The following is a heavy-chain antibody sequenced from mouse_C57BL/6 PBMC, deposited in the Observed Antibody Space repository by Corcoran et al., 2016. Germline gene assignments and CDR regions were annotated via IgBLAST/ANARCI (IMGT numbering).Heavy chain of an antibody. V-gene: IGHV1-81*01. CDR1: GYTFTSYG. Sequence: QVQLQQSGAELARPGASVKLSCKASGYTFTSYGISWVKQRTGQGLEWIGEIYPRSGNTYYNEKFKGKATLTADKSSSTAYMELRSLTSEDSAVYFCARSPYDYDKYYYAMDYWGQGTSVTVSS. D-gene: IGHD2-4*01. CDR3: ARSPYDYDKYYYAMDY. J-gene: IGHJ4*01. CDR2: IYPRSGNT.